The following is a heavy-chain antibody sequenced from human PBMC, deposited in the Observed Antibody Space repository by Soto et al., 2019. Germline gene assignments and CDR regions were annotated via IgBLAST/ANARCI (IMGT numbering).Heavy chain of an antibody. CDR2: VSPTGDTV. J-gene: IGHJ4*02. D-gene: IGHD3-10*01. CDR3: LKDAPNGSLDD. V-gene: IGHV3-9*01. Sequence: VQVVASGGGLVQPGRSLRLSCAVSGFRFEQYVMHWVRQGPGKGLECVSTVSPTGDTVAYADSVEGRFTVSRDNAKTSLYLQMNSLKGDDTAFYYCLKDAPNGSLDDWGQGTLVTVSS. CDR1: GFRFEQYV.